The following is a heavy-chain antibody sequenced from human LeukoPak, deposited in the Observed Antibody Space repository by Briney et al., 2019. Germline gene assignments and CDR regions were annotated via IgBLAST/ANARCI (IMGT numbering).Heavy chain of an antibody. Sequence: QAGGSLRLSCAASGFTFSSYWMSWVRQAPGKGLEWVANIKQDGSEKYYVDSVKGRLTISRDNAKNSLYLQMNSLRAEDTAVYYCARDGEAGYYDFWSGYYISWGQGTMVTVSS. CDR3: ARDGEAGYYDFWSGYYIS. V-gene: IGHV3-7*01. D-gene: IGHD3-3*01. CDR1: GFTFSSYW. CDR2: IKQDGSEK. J-gene: IGHJ3*01.